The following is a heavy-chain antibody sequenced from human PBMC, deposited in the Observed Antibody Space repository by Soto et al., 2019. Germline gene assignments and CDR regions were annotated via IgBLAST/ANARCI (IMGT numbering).Heavy chain of an antibody. V-gene: IGHV4-31*03. CDR3: ARGLAYCGGDCYSTYGMDV. CDR2: TYYSGST. Sequence: QVQLQESGPGLVKPSQTLSLTCTVSGGSITSGGYYWSWIRQHTGKGLEWIGYTYYSGSTYYNPSLQSRVTIPIDTSKNPFSLILSSVTAADTAVYYCARGLAYCGGDCYSTYGMDVWGQGTTVTVSS. D-gene: IGHD2-21*02. CDR1: GGSITSGGYY. J-gene: IGHJ6*02.